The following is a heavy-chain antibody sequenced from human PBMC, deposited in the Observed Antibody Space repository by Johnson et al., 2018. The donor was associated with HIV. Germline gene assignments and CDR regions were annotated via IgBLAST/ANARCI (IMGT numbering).Heavy chain of an antibody. D-gene: IGHD3-22*01. Sequence: VQLVESGGGVVRPGESLGLSCAASGFTFSSYWMSWVRQAPGKGLEWVANIKQDGSEKYYVDSVKGRFTISRDNAKNSLYLQMNSLRAEDTAVYYCARALYYYDRGDAFDIWGQGTMVTVSS. CDR3: ARALYYYDRGDAFDI. CDR2: IKQDGSEK. CDR1: GFTFSSYW. V-gene: IGHV3-7*02. J-gene: IGHJ3*02.